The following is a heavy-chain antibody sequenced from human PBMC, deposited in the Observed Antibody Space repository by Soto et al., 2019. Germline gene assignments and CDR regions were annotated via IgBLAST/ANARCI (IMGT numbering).Heavy chain of an antibody. CDR1: GGSISSSSYY. V-gene: IGHV4-39*01. Sequence: PSETLSLTCTVSGGSISSSSYYWGWIRQPPGKGLEWIGSIYYSGSTYYNPSLKSRVTISVDTSKNQFSLKLSSVTAADTAVYYCARRRLRGPCSCMDVWGQGTTVTVSS. J-gene: IGHJ6*02. CDR2: IYYSGST. CDR3: ARRRLRGPCSCMDV. D-gene: IGHD2-15*01.